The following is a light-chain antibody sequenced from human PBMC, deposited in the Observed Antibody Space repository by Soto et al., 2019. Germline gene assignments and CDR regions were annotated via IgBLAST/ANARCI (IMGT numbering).Light chain of an antibody. CDR1: SSDVGGYNY. CDR2: DVS. CDR3: SSYTSSSTPRV. Sequence: QSVLTQPASVSGSPGQSITISCTGTSSDVGGYNYVSWYQQHPGKALKLMIYDVSNRPSGVSNRFSGSKSGNTASLTISGLQAEDEADYYCSSYTSSSTPRVFGTGTKVTVL. V-gene: IGLV2-14*01. J-gene: IGLJ1*01.